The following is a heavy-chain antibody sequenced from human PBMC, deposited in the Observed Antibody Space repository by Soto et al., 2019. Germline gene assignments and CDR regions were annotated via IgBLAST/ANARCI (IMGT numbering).Heavy chain of an antibody. J-gene: IGHJ4*02. CDR2: IRSKDYGGTT. V-gene: IGHV3-49*04. Sequence: GGSLRLSCATSGFTFTNVAFNWVCQAPGRGLEWVGFIRSKDYGGTTEYAASVKGRFAISRDDSTGIAYLQMNSLKNEDTAVYYCTRAIPYFDSWGQGTLVTVSS. CDR3: TRAIPYFDS. CDR1: GFTFTNVA.